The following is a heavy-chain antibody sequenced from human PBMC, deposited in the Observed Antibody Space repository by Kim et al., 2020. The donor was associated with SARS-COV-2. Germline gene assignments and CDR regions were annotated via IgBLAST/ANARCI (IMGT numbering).Heavy chain of an antibody. D-gene: IGHD1-20*01. Sequence: SETLSLTCTVSDGSISSKNYNWAWIRPPPGKGLEWLGNNFYTGSTYYSPSRKSRVTVYVDTSKNHYSLKLSSVTAADTAVYYCAKDYNNLDPDYWGHG. V-gene: IGHV4-39*02. CDR2: NFYTGST. CDR1: DGSISSKNYN. CDR3: AKDYNNLDPDY. J-gene: IGHJ4*03.